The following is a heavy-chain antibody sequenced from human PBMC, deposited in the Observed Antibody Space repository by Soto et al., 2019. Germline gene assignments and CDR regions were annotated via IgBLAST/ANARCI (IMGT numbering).Heavy chain of an antibody. J-gene: IGHJ6*02. D-gene: IGHD3-10*01. CDR2: IIPILGIA. V-gene: IGHV1-69*02. CDR1: GGTFSSYT. CDR3: ARQITMVRGVTNYYGMDV. Sequence: SVKVSCKASGGTFSSYTISWVRQAPGQGLEWMGRIIPILGIANYAQKFQGRVTITADKSTSTAYMELSSLRSEDTAVYYCARQITMVRGVTNYYGMDVWGQGTTVTV.